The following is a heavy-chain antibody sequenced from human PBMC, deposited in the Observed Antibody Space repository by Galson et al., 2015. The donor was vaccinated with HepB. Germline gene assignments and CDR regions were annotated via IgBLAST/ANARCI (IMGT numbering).Heavy chain of an antibody. Sequence: SVKVSCKASGYTFTSYGISWVRQAPGQGLEWMGWISAYNGNTNYAQKLQGRVTMTTDTSTSTAYMELRSLRSDDTAVYYCARGELWFGELGSNWFDPWGQGTLVTVSS. D-gene: IGHD3-10*01. CDR3: ARGELWFGELGSNWFDP. CDR1: GYTFTSYG. CDR2: ISAYNGNT. J-gene: IGHJ5*02. V-gene: IGHV1-18*04.